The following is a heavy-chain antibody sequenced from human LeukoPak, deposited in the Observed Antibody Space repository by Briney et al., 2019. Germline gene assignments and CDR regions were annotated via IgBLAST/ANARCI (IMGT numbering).Heavy chain of an antibody. CDR3: ARGGWYSDY. CDR2: IYNSGST. D-gene: IGHD6-19*01. CDR1: GGSISSYY. Sequence: PSETLSLTCTVSGGSISSYYWSRIRQPPGKGLEWIGYIYNSGSTKYNPSLKSRVTMSMDTSKNQFSLKLSSVTAADTAVYYRARGGWYSDYWGQGTLVTVSS. J-gene: IGHJ4*02. V-gene: IGHV4-59*01.